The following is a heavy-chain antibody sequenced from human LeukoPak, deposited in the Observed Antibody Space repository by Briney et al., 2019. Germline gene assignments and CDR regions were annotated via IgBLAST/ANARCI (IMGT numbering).Heavy chain of an antibody. CDR3: AGEEERGVTVAGTAFDY. D-gene: IGHD6-19*01. CDR1: GGTFSSYS. J-gene: IGHJ4*02. CDR2: IIPTLGIA. V-gene: IGHV1-69*04. Sequence: LVKVSCKASGGTFSSYSITWVRQAPGQRLEWMGRIIPTLGIANYAQKFQGRVTITADKSTSTAYMELSSLRSEDTAVYYCAGEEERGVTVAGTAFDYWGQGTLVTVSS.